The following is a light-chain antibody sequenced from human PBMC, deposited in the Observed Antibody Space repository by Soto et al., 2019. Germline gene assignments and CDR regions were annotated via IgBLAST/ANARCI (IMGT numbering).Light chain of an antibody. CDR2: GAS. CDR1: QSVSSSY. V-gene: IGKV3-20*01. CDR3: QQYGSLPYT. Sequence: EIVLTQSPGTLSLSPGERATLSCRASQSVSSSYLAWYQKKPGQAPRLLIYGASSRATGIPDRFSVSGSGTDFTLTISRLEPEDFAVYYFQQYGSLPYTLGQGTKLEIK. J-gene: IGKJ2*01.